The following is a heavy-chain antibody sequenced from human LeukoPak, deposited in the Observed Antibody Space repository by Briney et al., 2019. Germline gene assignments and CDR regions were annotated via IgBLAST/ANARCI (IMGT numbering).Heavy chain of an antibody. CDR3: AKGQGDDILTGYNY. CDR1: GFTFSSYS. Sequence: PGGSLRLSCAASGFTFSSYSMNWVRQAPGKGLEWVSYISSSSSTIYYADSVKGRFTISRDNSKNTLYLQMNSLRAEDTAVYYCAKGQGDDILTGYNYWGQGTLVTVSS. V-gene: IGHV3-48*01. J-gene: IGHJ4*02. D-gene: IGHD3-9*01. CDR2: ISSSSSTI.